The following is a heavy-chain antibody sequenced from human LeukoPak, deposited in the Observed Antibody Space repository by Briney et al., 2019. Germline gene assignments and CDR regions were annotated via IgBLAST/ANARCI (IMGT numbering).Heavy chain of an antibody. J-gene: IGHJ4*02. CDR1: GFTLSNHN. D-gene: IGHD2/OR15-2a*01. CDR2: INSRSNYI. Sequence: GGSLRLSCAASGFTLSNHNMNWVRQAPGKGLEWVSSINSRSNYIYYADSVKGRFTISGDNAKESLYLQMNSLRAEDTALYFCARDKVSVIPALDYWGQGTLVIVSS. CDR3: ARDKVSVIPALDY. V-gene: IGHV3-21*01.